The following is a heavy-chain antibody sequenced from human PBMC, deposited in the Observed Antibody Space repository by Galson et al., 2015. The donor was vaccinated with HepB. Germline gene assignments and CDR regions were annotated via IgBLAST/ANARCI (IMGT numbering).Heavy chain of an antibody. CDR2: IIPIFGTA. Sequence: SVKVSCKASGGTFSSYAISWVRQAPGQGLEWMGGIIPIFGTANYAQKFQGRVTITADKSTSTAYMELSSLRSEDTAVYYCARDARAMRQLGGNWFDPWGQGTLVTVSS. CDR1: GGTFSSYA. D-gene: IGHD6-6*01. V-gene: IGHV1-69*06. J-gene: IGHJ5*02. CDR3: ARDARAMRQLGGNWFDP.